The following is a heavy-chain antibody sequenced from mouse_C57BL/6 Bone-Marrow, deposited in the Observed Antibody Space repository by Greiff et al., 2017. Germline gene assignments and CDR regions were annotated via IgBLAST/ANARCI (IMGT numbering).Heavy chain of an antibody. V-gene: IGHV1-19*01. Sequence: VQLQQSGPVLVKPGASVTMSCKASGYTFTDYYMNWVKQSHGKSLEWIGVINPYNGGTSYNQKFKGKATFTVDKSSSTAYMELNSLTYEDAAVYYCAREDYWFAYWGQGTLVTVSA. CDR1: GYTFTDYY. CDR2: INPYNGGT. J-gene: IGHJ3*01. D-gene: IGHD2-4*01. CDR3: AREDYWFAY.